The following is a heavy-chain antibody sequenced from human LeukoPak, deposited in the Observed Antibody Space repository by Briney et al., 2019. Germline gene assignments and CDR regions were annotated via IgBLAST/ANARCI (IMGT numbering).Heavy chain of an antibody. CDR2: INWNGGST. CDR1: GFTFDDYG. D-gene: IGHD6-19*01. CDR3: ARAPHSSGWNAPPFYYMDV. V-gene: IGHV3-20*04. J-gene: IGHJ6*03. Sequence: PGGSLRLSCAASGFTFDDYGMSWVRQAPGKGLEWVSGINWNGGSTGYADSVKGRFTISRDNAKSSLYLQMNSLRAEDTALYYCARAPHSSGWNAPPFYYMDVWGKGTTVTVFS.